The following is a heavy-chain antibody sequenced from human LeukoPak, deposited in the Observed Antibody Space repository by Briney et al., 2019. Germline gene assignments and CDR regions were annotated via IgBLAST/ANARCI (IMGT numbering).Heavy chain of an antibody. CDR2: LNPILGTA. D-gene: IGHD2-2*01. V-gene: IGHV1-69*08. Sequence: QAPGLGLQWMGRLNPILGTAKYAQKLKGDLTITGVITKSTAYMELSSLRSEDTAVYYCARGLYCTCSIRCYDDGMDVSGQGPTVTVSS. J-gene: IGHJ6*02. CDR3: ARGLYCTCSIRCYDDGMDV.